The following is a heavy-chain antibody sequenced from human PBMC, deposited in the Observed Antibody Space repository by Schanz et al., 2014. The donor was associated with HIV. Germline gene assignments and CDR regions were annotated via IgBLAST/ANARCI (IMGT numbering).Heavy chain of an antibody. CDR3: AKEEQQLGGVGGYHFDY. CDR1: GFTFSSYG. Sequence: QVQLVESGGGVVQPGRSLRLSCAASGFTFSSYGMHWVRQAPGKGLEWVAVIWYDGNYKYYADSVKGRFTISRDNSKNTLFLQMNSLRAEDTAVYYCAKEEQQLGGVGGYHFDYWGQGTLVTVSS. D-gene: IGHD6-13*01. V-gene: IGHV3-33*06. J-gene: IGHJ4*02. CDR2: IWYDGNYK.